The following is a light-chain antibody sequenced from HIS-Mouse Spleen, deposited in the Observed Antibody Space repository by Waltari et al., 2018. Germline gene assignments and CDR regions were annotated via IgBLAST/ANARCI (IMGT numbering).Light chain of an antibody. J-gene: IGLJ2*01. CDR3: CSYAGSYTFEV. V-gene: IGLV2-11*01. Sequence: QSALTQPRSVSGSPGQSVTISCTGTSSDVGGYNYVSCYQQHPGKAPKLMIYDVSNRPSGVPDRFSGSKSGNTASLTISGLQAEDEANYYCCSYAGSYTFEVFGGGTKLTVL. CDR2: DVS. CDR1: SSDVGGYNY.